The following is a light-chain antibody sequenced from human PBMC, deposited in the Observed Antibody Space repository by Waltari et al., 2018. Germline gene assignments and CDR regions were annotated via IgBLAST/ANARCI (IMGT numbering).Light chain of an antibody. CDR1: QSVSRS. J-gene: IGKJ1*01. CDR3: QHYVRLPVT. Sequence: EIVLTQSPRTLSSFPGERATLSGRASQSVSRSLAWYQQKPGQAPRLLIYGASSRATGVPDRFSGSGSGTDFSLTISRLEPEDFAVYYCQHYVRLPVTFGQGTKVEIK. V-gene: IGKV3-20*01. CDR2: GAS.